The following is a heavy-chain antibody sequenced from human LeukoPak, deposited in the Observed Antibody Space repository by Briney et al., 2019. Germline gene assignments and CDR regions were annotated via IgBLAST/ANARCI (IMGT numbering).Heavy chain of an antibody. CDR2: ITTSDGNT. CDR1: AFIFSGHW. CDR3: AKDGGLWVSAHWGDS. Sequence: GGSLRLSCEGSAFIFSGHWMNWVRQTPGKGLEWVSTITTSDGNTYYADSVKGRFTVSRDNSKNTLFLQMNSLRAEDTAVYYCAKDGGLWVSAHWGDSWGRGTLVTVSS. J-gene: IGHJ4*02. D-gene: IGHD7-27*01. V-gene: IGHV3-23*01.